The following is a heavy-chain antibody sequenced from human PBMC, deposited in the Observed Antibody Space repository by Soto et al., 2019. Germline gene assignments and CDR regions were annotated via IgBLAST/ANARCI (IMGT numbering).Heavy chain of an antibody. D-gene: IGHD5-12*01. CDR3: ANIGRSDRAFDI. Sequence: EVQLVESGGDLVQPGGSLRLSCAASGFTFSSYWMSWVRQAPGKGLEWVANIKPDGSEKSYVDSVKGRFSISRDNAKNSLYLQMNSLRAEDTAVYYCANIGRSDRAFDIWGQGTMVTVSS. CDR2: IKPDGSEK. CDR1: GFTFSSYW. J-gene: IGHJ3*02. V-gene: IGHV3-7*01.